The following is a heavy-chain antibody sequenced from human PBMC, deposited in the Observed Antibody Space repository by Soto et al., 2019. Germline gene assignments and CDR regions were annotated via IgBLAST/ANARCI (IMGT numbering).Heavy chain of an antibody. V-gene: IGHV4-34*01. CDR3: ARGGTYRDFWGCDY. CDR1: GGSFSGYY. J-gene: IGHJ4*02. Sequence: QVQLQQWGAGLLTPSETLSLTCAVYGGSFSGYYSTWIRQPPGKGLEWIGEINHSGSTNYNPSLKSLVTTSVDRSKNQFSLKLSSVTAADTAVYYCARGGTYRDFWGCDYWGQGNLVTVSS. D-gene: IGHD3-3*01. CDR2: INHSGST.